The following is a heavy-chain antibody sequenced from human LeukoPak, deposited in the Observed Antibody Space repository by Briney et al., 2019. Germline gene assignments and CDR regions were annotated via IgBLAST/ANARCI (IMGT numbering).Heavy chain of an antibody. CDR1: GYSFTSYW. CDR3: ARQDIVVVPAAGIPHNLYDY. Sequence: GESLKISCKGSGYSFTSYWIGWVRQMPGKGLEWMGIIYPGDSDTRYSPSFQAQVTTSADKSLSTAYLQWSSLKASDTAMYYCARQDIVVVPAAGIPHNLYDYWGQGTLVTVSS. CDR2: IYPGDSDT. V-gene: IGHV5-51*01. J-gene: IGHJ4*02. D-gene: IGHD2-2*01.